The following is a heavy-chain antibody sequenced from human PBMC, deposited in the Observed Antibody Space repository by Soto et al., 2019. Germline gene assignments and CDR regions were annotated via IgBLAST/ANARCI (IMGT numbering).Heavy chain of an antibody. J-gene: IGHJ4*02. D-gene: IGHD2-21*02. CDR3: TRDGRGLGRLSLFEY. CDR1: GFTFGDSY. V-gene: IGHV3-11*05. CDR2: ISPGSRYP. Sequence: PGGSLRLSCAGSGFTFGDSYMSWIRQAPGKGLEWLSYISPGSRYPAYADSVRGRFTISSDKSKNTLYFQLSSLRIEDTAVYYCTRDGRGLGRLSLFEYWGQGVLVTVSS.